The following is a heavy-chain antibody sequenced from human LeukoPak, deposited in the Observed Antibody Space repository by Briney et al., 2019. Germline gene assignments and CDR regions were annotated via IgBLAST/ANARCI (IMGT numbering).Heavy chain of an antibody. CDR3: ARGPLEYCSGGTCYSGRNWFDP. V-gene: IGHV1-2*02. Sequence: GASVTVSCKASGYTFTRYGMRWVRQAPGKGLEWVGWINPNSGDTNYAQKVKGRLTINRDTSISHLYMELRRLRYDDTAAYYCARGPLEYCSGGTCYSGRNWFDPWGQGPLVTVPS. D-gene: IGHD2-15*01. CDR2: INPNSGDT. J-gene: IGHJ5*02. CDR1: GYTFTRYG.